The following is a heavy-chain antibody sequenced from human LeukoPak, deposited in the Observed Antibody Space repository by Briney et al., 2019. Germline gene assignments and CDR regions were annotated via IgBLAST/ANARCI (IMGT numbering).Heavy chain of an antibody. CDR1: GGSISSYY. V-gene: IGHV4-4*07. CDR3: ARDSSSWVYYYYMDV. Sequence: SETLSLTCTVSGGSISSYYWSWIRQPAGKALEWIGRIYTSGSTNYNPSLKSRVTMSVDTSKNQFSLKLSSVTAADTAVYYCARDSSSWVYYYYMDVWGKGTTVTVSS. D-gene: IGHD6-13*01. CDR2: IYTSGST. J-gene: IGHJ6*03.